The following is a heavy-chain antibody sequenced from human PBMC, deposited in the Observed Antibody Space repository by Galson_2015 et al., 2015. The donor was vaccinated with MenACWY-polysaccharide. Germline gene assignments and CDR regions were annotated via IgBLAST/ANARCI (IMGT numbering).Heavy chain of an antibody. J-gene: IGHJ2*01. CDR2: ILSDGSST. CDR1: GFTFSSSW. D-gene: IGHD6-19*01. V-gene: IGHV3-74*01. Sequence: SLRLSCAASGFTFSSSWMHWVRQAPGKGLVWVSRILSDGSSTSYADPVRGRFTISRDNAKNMLRLQMNGLRGEDTAVYYCARAIAVAGQRRDFDLWGRGTLVTVSS. CDR3: ARAIAVAGQRRDFDL.